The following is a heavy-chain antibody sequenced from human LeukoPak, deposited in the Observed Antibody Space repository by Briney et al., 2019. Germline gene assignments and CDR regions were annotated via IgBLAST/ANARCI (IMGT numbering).Heavy chain of an antibody. Sequence: GRSLRLSCAASGFTFSSYGMHWVRQAPGKGLEWVAVIWYDGSNKYYADSVKGRFTISRDNSKHTLYLQMNSLRAEDTAVYYCARDASSMATTPWGQGTMVTVSS. V-gene: IGHV3-33*01. J-gene: IGHJ3*01. D-gene: IGHD5-24*01. CDR2: IWYDGSNK. CDR3: ARDASSMATTP. CDR1: GFTFSSYG.